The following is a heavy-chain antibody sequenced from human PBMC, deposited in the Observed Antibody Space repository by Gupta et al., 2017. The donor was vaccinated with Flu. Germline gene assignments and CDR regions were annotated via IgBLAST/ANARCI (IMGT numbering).Heavy chain of an antibody. CDR2: ISSSRSYI. Sequence: EVQLVESGGGLVKPGWSLRLSCAASGFPFSTYGMNWVRQAPGKGLEWVTSISSSRSYIYYADSVKGRFTISRHNAKNSLYLQMNSLRAEDTAVYYCARAWDVTVAGTFDYWGQGTLVTVSS. CDR3: ARAWDVTVAGTFDY. D-gene: IGHD6-19*01. J-gene: IGHJ4*02. CDR1: GFPFSTYG. V-gene: IGHV3-21*01.